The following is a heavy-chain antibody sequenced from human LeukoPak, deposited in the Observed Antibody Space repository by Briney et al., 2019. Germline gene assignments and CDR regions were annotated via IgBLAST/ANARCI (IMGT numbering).Heavy chain of an antibody. CDR1: GFTFSSYS. D-gene: IGHD5-18*01. CDR3: ARDTSGHRYV. Sequence: GGPLRLSCAASGFTFSSYSMNWVRQAPGKGLEWVSSCSSSSSYIYYADSVKGRFTISRDNAKNSLYLQMSSLRAEDTAVYYCARDTSGHRYVWGQRPTVTVPS. J-gene: IGHJ6*02. V-gene: IGHV3-21*01. CDR2: CSSSSSYI.